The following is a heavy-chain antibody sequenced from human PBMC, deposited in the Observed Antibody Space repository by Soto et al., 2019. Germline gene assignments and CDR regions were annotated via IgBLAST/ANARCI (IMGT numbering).Heavy chain of an antibody. CDR3: TRGGATGAGIYHFEN. CDR1: GFTFTSNW. J-gene: IGHJ4*02. CDR2: INSDGTTT. V-gene: IGHV3-74*01. D-gene: IGHD3-10*01. Sequence: EVQLVESGGGLVQPGGSLRLSCAASGFTFTSNWMHWVRQAPGKGLVWVSRINSDGTTTTYADSVKGRFTISRDNAKNTVSLQVNSLGGEDTAVYYCTRGGATGAGIYHFENWGQGTLVTVSS.